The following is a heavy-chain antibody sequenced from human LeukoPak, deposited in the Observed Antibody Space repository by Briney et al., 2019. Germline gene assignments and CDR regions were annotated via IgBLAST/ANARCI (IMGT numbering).Heavy chain of an antibody. Sequence: GGSLRLSCAASGFTFSSYAMSWVRQAPGKGLEWVSAISGSGGSTYYADSVKGRSTISRDNSKNTLYLQMNSLRVEDTAVYYCANNEDGADLDVWGKGTTVTVSS. CDR3: ANNEDGADLDV. CDR2: ISGSGGST. CDR1: GFTFSSYA. D-gene: IGHD2-8*01. V-gene: IGHV3-23*01. J-gene: IGHJ6*04.